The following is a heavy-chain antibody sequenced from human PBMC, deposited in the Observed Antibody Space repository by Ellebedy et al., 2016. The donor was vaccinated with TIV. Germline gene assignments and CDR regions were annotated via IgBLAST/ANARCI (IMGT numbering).Heavy chain of an antibody. J-gene: IGHJ4*02. V-gene: IGHV4-39*07. Sequence: SETLSLXXTVSGGSISTSSYYWAWIRQPPGKGLEWIGTIYHRGSTNYNPSLKSRVTISVDTSKNQFSLKLTSVTAADTAVYYCSRGLGPIGYCSSTSCYWDHWGRGTLVTVSS. D-gene: IGHD2-2*01. CDR1: GGSISTSSYY. CDR2: IYHRGST. CDR3: SRGLGPIGYCSSTSCYWDH.